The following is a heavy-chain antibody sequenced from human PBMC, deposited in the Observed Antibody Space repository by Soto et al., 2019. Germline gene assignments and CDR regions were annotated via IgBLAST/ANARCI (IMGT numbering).Heavy chain of an antibody. CDR1: GGTFSSYT. D-gene: IGHD3-16*01. Sequence: QVQLVQSGAEVKKPGSSVKVSCKASGGTFSSYTISWVRQAPGQGLELMGSIIPILGIANYAQKFQGRVTITADKSTSTAYMELSSLRTEETAVYYCAYDYIWGSPWGQGTLVTVSS. J-gene: IGHJ4*02. CDR3: AYDYIWGSP. CDR2: IIPILGIA. V-gene: IGHV1-69*02.